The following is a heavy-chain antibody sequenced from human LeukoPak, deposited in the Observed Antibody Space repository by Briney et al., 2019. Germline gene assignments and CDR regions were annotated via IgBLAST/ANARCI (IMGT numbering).Heavy chain of an antibody. CDR3: GKDSYVGVNWFDP. CDR1: GFSFSSNS. J-gene: IGHJ5*02. CDR2: ISRSAARV. D-gene: IGHD1-26*01. V-gene: IGHV3-23*01. Sequence: PGGSLRLSCAASGFSFSSNSMSWVRQAPGKGLEWVSAISRSAARVCYSDSVKGRFTISRDNSKNMVYLQMNSLRAEDTAVYYCGKDSYVGVNWFDPRGQGILVTVSS.